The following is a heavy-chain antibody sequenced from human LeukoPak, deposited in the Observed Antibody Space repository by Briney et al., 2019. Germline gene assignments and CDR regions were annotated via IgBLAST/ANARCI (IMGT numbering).Heavy chain of an antibody. V-gene: IGHV1-69*01. J-gene: IGHJ6*02. Sequence: SVKVSCKASGGTFSSYAISWVRQAPGQGLEWMGGIIPILGTANYAQKFQGRVTITADESTSTAYMELSSLRSEDTAVYYCARDPGGNSMHYYGMDVWGQGTTVTVSS. CDR2: IIPILGTA. D-gene: IGHD4-23*01. CDR3: ARDPGGNSMHYYGMDV. CDR1: GGTFSSYA.